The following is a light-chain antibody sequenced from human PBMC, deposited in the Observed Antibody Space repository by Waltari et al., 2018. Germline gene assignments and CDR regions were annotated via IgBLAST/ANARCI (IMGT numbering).Light chain of an antibody. Sequence: QSALTQPASVSGSPGQSLPLSCPGTSSDVGGYTYVSWYQQPPGGPPRLMIYGVTNRPSGVSIRFSGSKSGNTASLTISGLQPEDEAYYYCSSFTTARTYIFASGTRVTVL. CDR1: SSDVGGYTY. CDR2: GVT. J-gene: IGLJ1*01. CDR3: SSFTTARTYI. V-gene: IGLV2-14*03.